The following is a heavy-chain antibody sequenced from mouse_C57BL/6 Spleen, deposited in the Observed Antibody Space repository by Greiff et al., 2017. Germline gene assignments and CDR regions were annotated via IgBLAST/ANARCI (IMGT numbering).Heavy chain of an antibody. CDR3: ARIYEYDGSWFAY. Sequence: VQLQQPGAELVKPGASVKLSCKASGYTFTSYWMHWVKQRPGQGLEWIGMIHPNSGSTNYNEKFKSKATLTVDKSSSTAYMQLSSLTSEDSAVYYCARIYEYDGSWFAYWGQGTLVTVSA. CDR2: IHPNSGST. J-gene: IGHJ3*01. V-gene: IGHV1-64*01. D-gene: IGHD2-4*01. CDR1: GYTFTSYW.